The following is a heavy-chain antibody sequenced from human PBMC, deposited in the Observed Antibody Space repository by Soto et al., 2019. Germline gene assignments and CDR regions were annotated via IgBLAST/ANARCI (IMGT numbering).Heavy chain of an antibody. Sequence: SETLSLTCTVSGGSISSSSYYWGWIRQPPGKGLEWIGSIYYSGSTYYNPSLKSRVTISVDTSKNQFSLKLSSVTAADTAVYYCARISTWGSVNDAFDIWGQGTMVTVSS. D-gene: IGHD7-27*01. CDR1: GGSISSSSYY. CDR3: ARISTWGSVNDAFDI. J-gene: IGHJ3*02. CDR2: IYYSGST. V-gene: IGHV4-39*07.